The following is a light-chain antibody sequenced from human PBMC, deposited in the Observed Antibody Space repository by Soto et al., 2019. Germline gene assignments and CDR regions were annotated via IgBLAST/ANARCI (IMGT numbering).Light chain of an antibody. J-gene: IGLJ1*01. CDR2: EVS. CDR1: SSDDCGYNY. CDR3: SSYTSSTTSV. Sequence: QSVLTQPASVSGSPGQTITISCTGTSSDDCGYNYVSWYQQHPGKAPKLRIYEVSNRPSGVSNRFSGSKSCNTASLTISGLLAEDEADYYCSSYTSSTTSVFGTGTKVTVL. V-gene: IGLV2-14*01.